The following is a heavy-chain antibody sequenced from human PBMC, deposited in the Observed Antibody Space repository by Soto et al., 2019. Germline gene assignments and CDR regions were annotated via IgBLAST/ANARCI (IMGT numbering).Heavy chain of an antibody. J-gene: IGHJ4*02. Sequence: GGSLRLSCAASGFTFSRHAMAWVRRAAGRGLEWVATIGSDGSTYHAESVKGRFSISRDNYGNMLHLQLNSLRVEDTGIYYCAKDPYNHRFDSWGQGTLVTVSS. CDR3: AKDPYNHRFDS. V-gene: IGHV3-23*01. CDR2: IGSDGST. D-gene: IGHD1-1*01. CDR1: GFTFSRHA.